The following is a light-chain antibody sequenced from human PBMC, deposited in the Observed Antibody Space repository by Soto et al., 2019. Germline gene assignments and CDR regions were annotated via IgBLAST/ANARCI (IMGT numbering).Light chain of an antibody. Sequence: IVMTQTPLFSPVTLGQPASISCRSSQSLVYSDGSVRLSWLQQRPGQPPRVLIYKVSNRLSGVPDRFSGSGAGTDFTLEISRVEPEDVGIYYCVQTVQLPFTFGQGTKLEIK. CDR1: QSLVYSDGSVR. CDR2: KVS. CDR3: VQTVQLPFT. V-gene: IGKV2-24*01. J-gene: IGKJ2*01.